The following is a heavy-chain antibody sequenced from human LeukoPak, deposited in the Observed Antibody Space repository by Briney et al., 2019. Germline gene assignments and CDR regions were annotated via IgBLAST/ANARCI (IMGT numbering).Heavy chain of an antibody. D-gene: IGHD5-18*01. CDR1: GFTFSNAW. J-gene: IGHJ5*02. Sequence: GGSLRLSCAASGFTFSNAWMNWVRQAPGKGLEWVGRIKSKTDGGTTDYAAPVKGRFTISRDNSKNTLYLQMNSLRAEDTAVYYCAKASSGYSYGRNWFDPWGQGTLVTVSS. CDR2: IKSKTDGGTT. V-gene: IGHV3-15*07. CDR3: AKASSGYSYGRNWFDP.